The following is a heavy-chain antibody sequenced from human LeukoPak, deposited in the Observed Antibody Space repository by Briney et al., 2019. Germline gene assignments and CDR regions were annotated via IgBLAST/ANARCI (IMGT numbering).Heavy chain of an antibody. CDR2: IGTAGDT. Sequence: GGSLRLSCAASGFTFSSYDMHWVRQATGKGLEWVSAIGTAGDTYYPGSVKGRFTISRENAKNSLYLLMNSLRAGDTAVYYCARGTSTYYYDSSGHSMDVWGKGTTVTVSS. D-gene: IGHD3-22*01. J-gene: IGHJ6*03. CDR3: ARGTSTYYYDSSGHSMDV. V-gene: IGHV3-13*01. CDR1: GFTFSSYD.